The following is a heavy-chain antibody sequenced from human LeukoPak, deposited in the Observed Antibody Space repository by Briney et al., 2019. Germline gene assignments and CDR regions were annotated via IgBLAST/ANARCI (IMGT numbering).Heavy chain of an antibody. CDR2: IYYSGTT. Sequence: PSETLSLTCAVYGGSFSGYYWSWIRQPPGKGLEWIGSIYYSGTTYSNPSLKSRVIISVDTSKTQFSLKLSSVSAADTAVYYCTRRASGGPIDYWGQGTLVTVSS. D-gene: IGHD3-3*01. CDR3: TRRASGGPIDY. V-gene: IGHV4-34*01. CDR1: GGSFSGYY. J-gene: IGHJ4*02.